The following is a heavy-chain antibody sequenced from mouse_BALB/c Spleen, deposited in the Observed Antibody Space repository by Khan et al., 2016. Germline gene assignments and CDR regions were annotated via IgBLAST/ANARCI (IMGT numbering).Heavy chain of an antibody. CDR1: AYIFTSYW. D-gene: IGHD1-1*01. CDR2: IYPSDSYT. V-gene: IGHV1-69*02. CDR3: TRSGGSAYDY. J-gene: IGHJ2*01. Sequence: QVQLKQSGAELVKPGASVKLSCKASAYIFTSYWLNWVKQRPGQGLEWIGNIYPSDSYTNYNQKFKDRAALTVDRSSSTAYMQLSSPTSEDSAVYYCTRSGGSAYDYWGQGTALTVSS.